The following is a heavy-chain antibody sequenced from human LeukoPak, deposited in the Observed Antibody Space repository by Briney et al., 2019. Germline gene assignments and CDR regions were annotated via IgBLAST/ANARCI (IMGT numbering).Heavy chain of an antibody. V-gene: IGHV3-21*01. CDR3: ARDGGYCSSTSCLAESDY. J-gene: IGHJ4*02. CDR1: GFTFSSYS. CDR2: ISSSSSYI. Sequence: GGSLRLSCAASGFTFSSYSMNWVRQAPGKGLEWVSSISSSSSYIYYADSVKGRFTISRDNAKNSLYLQMNSLRAEDTAVYYCARDGGYCSSTSCLAESDYWGQGTLVTVSS. D-gene: IGHD2-2*01.